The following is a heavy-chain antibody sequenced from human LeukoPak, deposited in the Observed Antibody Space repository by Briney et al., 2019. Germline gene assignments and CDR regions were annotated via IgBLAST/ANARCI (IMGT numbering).Heavy chain of an antibody. CDR1: GGSISSGSYY. V-gene: IGHV4-61*02. J-gene: IGHJ5*02. D-gene: IGHD1-26*01. Sequence: SQTLSLTCTVSGGSISSGSYYWSWIRQPAGKGLEWIGRIYTSGSTNYNPSLKSRVTISVDTSKNQFSLKLSSVTAADTAVYYCARRYSGSYGVWFDPWGQGTLVTVSS. CDR3: ARRYSGSYGVWFDP. CDR2: IYTSGST.